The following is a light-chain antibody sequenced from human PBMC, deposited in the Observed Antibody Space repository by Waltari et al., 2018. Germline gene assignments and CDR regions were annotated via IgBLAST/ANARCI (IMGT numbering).Light chain of an antibody. V-gene: IGLV1-47*01. CDR1: RPNTGSNY. Sequence: SVLTQPPSASGTPGQRVTIPSSGSRPNTGSNYVYWYQQLPGTAPKLLIYRNNQRPSGVPDRFSGSKSGTSASLAISGLRSEDEADYYCAAWDDSLSLVFGGGTKLTVL. CDR3: AAWDDSLSLV. J-gene: IGLJ2*01. CDR2: RNN.